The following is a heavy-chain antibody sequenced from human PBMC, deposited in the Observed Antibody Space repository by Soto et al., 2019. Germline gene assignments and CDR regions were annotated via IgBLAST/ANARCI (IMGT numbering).Heavy chain of an antibody. CDR2: TYYRSKWYS. Sequence: QVQLHQSGPGLVKPSQTLSLTCVISGDSVSSNSAAWNWIRQSPSRGLEWRGRTYYRSKWYSEYRVSVKLRISFDSETLNNQFYLQLNSVTPDDTAVYYCARGQLLEFDYWGQGALVTVSS. D-gene: IGHD6-19*01. V-gene: IGHV6-1*01. CDR3: ARGQLLEFDY. J-gene: IGHJ4*02. CDR1: GDSVSSNSAA.